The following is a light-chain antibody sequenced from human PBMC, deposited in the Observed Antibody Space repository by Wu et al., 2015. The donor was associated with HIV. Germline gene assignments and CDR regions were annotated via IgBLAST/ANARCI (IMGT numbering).Light chain of an antibody. J-gene: IGKJ4*01. CDR3: QQYNNWPPLT. CDR2: GAS. Sequence: EIVLTQSPGTLSLSPGERATLSCRASQSVSGNYLAWYQQKPGQAPRLLIYGASGRATGISDRFSGSGSGTDFTLTISSLQSEDFAVYYCQQYNNWPPLTFGGGTKVEIK. CDR1: QSVSGNY. V-gene: IGKV3-20*01.